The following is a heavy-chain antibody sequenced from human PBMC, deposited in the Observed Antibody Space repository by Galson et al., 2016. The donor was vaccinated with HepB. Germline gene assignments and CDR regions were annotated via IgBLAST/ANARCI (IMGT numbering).Heavy chain of an antibody. CDR3: ARDWDCRGTICHNVFEK. CDR1: DYTFTNYG. Sequence: SVKVSCKASDYTFTNYGISWVRQAPGQGLEWMGWISTARGNTNYAQKFQGRVTMTTDTSTSTAYMELGSLTSDDTAVYYCARDWDCRGTICHNVFEKWGQGRMVAVSS. V-gene: IGHV1-18*01. D-gene: IGHD2-2*02. CDR2: ISTARGNT. J-gene: IGHJ3*02.